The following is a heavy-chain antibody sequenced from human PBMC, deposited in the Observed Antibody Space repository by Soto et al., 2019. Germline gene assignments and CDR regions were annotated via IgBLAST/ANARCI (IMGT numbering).Heavy chain of an antibody. CDR1: GFPFSSYA. V-gene: IGHV3-23*01. CDR2: ISGSGGST. J-gene: IGHJ5*02. D-gene: IGHD2-2*01. CDR3: AKSPDIVVVPAAISWFDP. Sequence: GGSLRLSCAASGFPFSSYAMSWVRKAPGKGLEWVSAISGSGGSTYYADSVKGRFTISRDNSKNTLYLQMNSLRAEDTAVYYCAKSPDIVVVPAAISWFDPWGQGTLVTVSS.